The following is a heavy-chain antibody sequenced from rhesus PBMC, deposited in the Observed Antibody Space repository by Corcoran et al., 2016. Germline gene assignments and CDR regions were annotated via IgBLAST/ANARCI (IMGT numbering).Heavy chain of an antibody. V-gene: IGHV4-80*01. CDR1: AASLSSIC. CDR3: AREMNTVTTLDY. D-gene: IGHD4-23*01. J-gene: IGHJ4*01. CDR2: INVNSGST. Sequence: QVQLQESGPGLVKPSETLSLTCTVSAASLSSICWCWIRQPPGKGLEWIGDINVNSGSTNYNPSLKSRVTISKDASKNQFSLKLSSVTAADTAVYYCAREMNTVTTLDYWGQGVLVTVSS.